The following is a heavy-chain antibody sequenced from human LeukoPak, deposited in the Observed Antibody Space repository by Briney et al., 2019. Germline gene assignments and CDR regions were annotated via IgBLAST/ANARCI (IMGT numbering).Heavy chain of an antibody. CDR3: ARGLRGYQLLYTPLDHFDH. J-gene: IGHJ4*02. Sequence: PGGSLRLSCAASGFTFSSYSMNRVRQAPGKGLEWVSYISSSSSTIYYADSVKGRFTISRDNAKNSLYLQMNSLRAEDTAVYYCARGLRGYQLLYTPLDHFDHWGQGTLVTVSS. CDR1: GFTFSSYS. CDR2: ISSSSSTI. V-gene: IGHV3-48*01. D-gene: IGHD2-2*02.